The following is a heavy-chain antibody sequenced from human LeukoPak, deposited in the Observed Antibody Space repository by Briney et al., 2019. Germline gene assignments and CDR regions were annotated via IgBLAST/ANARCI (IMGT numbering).Heavy chain of an antibody. J-gene: IGHJ4*02. CDR1: GYSFSSYW. Sequence: GESLKISCKGSGYSFSSYWIGWVRQMPGKGLEWMGIIYPGDSDTRYSPSFQGQVTISADEPINTAYLQWSSLKASDTAMYYCARELYCSGGSCYHFDYWGQGTLVTVSS. CDR2: IYPGDSDT. V-gene: IGHV5-51*04. CDR3: ARELYCSGGSCYHFDY. D-gene: IGHD2-15*01.